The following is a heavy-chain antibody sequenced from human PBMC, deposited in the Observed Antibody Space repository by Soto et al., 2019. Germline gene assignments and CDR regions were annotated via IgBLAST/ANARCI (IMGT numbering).Heavy chain of an antibody. D-gene: IGHD5-18*01. Sequence: GASVKVSCTASGGTFSSYAISWVRQAPGQGLEWMGGIIPIFGTANYAQKFQGRVTITADESTSTAYMELSSLRSEDTAVYYCARDRGYSYGSDYYYGMDVWGQGTTVTVS. CDR2: IIPIFGTA. CDR1: GGTFSSYA. CDR3: ARDRGYSYGSDYYYGMDV. J-gene: IGHJ6*02. V-gene: IGHV1-69*13.